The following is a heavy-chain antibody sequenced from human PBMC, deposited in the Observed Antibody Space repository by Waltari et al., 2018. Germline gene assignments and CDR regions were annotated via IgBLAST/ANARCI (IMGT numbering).Heavy chain of an antibody. CDR2: INANSGGT. Sequence: QVQLVQSGAEVKKPGASVKVSCKASGYTFTGYYMHWVRQAPGQGLEWMGLINANSGGTNCAQKFQCRVTMTRDTCSNTAYMELSRLRADDTAVYYCARGGVDTAMVGGSDWYFDLWGRGTLVTVSS. J-gene: IGHJ2*01. V-gene: IGHV1-2*02. D-gene: IGHD5-18*01. CDR1: GYTFTGYY. CDR3: ARGGVDTAMVGGSDWYFDL.